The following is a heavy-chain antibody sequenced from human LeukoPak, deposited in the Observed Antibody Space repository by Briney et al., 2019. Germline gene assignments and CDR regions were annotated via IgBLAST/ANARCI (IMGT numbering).Heavy chain of an antibody. J-gene: IGHJ4*02. CDR3: AKDMMATITGGFDY. CDR1: GFTFDDYA. CDR2: ISWNSGSI. D-gene: IGHD5-24*01. Sequence: GGSLRLSCAASGFTFDDYAMHWVRQAPGKGLEWVSGISWNSGSIGYADSVKGRFTISRDNAKNSLYLQMNSLRAEDTALYYCAKDMMATITGGFDYWGQGTLVTVSS. V-gene: IGHV3-9*01.